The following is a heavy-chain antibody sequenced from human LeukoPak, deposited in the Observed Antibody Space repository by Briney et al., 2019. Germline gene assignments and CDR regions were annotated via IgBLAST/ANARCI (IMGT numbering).Heavy chain of an antibody. Sequence: SETLSLTCTVSGGSISSSSYYWGWIRQPPGKGLEWIGSIYYSGSTYYNPSLKSRVTISVDTSKNQFSLKLTSVTAADTAVYYCARAGYSSSWLYTNFDYWGQGTLVTVSS. V-gene: IGHV4-39*07. CDR1: GGSISSSSYY. D-gene: IGHD6-13*01. CDR2: IYYSGST. CDR3: ARAGYSSSWLYTNFDY. J-gene: IGHJ4*02.